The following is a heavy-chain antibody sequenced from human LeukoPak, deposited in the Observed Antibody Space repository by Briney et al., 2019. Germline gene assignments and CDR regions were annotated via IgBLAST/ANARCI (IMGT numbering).Heavy chain of an antibody. D-gene: IGHD4-17*01. V-gene: IGHV3-23*01. J-gene: IGHJ4*02. CDR3: ATTYGDYVFDY. CDR2: ISGSGGST. Sequence: GGSLRLSCAASGFAFSSYAMSWVRQAPGKGLEWVSAISGSGGSTYYAASVKGRFTISRDNSKNTLYLQMNSLRAEDTAVYYCATTYGDYVFDYWGQGTLVTVSS. CDR1: GFAFSSYA.